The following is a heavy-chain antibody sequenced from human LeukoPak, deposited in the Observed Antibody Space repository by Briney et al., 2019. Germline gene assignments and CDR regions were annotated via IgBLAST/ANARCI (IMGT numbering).Heavy chain of an antibody. CDR2: IYSGGST. V-gene: IGHV3-66*01. J-gene: IGHJ1*01. CDR3: TVTTTVTLAEYFQH. Sequence: GGSLGLSCAASGFTVSSNYMSWVRQAPGKGLEWVSVIYSGGSTYYADSVKGRFTISRDNSKNTLYLQMNSLRAEDTAVYYCTVTTTVTLAEYFQHWGQGTLVTVSS. D-gene: IGHD4-17*01. CDR1: GFTVSSNY.